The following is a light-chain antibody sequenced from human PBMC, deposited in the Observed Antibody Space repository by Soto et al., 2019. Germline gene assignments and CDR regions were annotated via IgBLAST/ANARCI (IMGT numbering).Light chain of an antibody. V-gene: IGLV2-8*01. CDR2: EVS. J-gene: IGLJ1*01. Sequence: QSVLTQPPSASGSPGQSVTISCTGTSSDVGAHNFVSWHQQHPGKAPKLMVYEVSKRPSGAPDRFSGTKSCNTASLTFSWFQAEDEADYYCSSYAGSNNYVFGTGTKVTVL. CDR1: SSDVGAHNF. CDR3: SSYAGSNNYV.